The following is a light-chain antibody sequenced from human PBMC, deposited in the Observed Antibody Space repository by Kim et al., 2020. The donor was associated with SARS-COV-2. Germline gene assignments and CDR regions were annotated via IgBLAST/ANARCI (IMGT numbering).Light chain of an antibody. CDR2: GKN. Sequence: LGQTVRITCQGDSRRSYYATWYQQKPGQAPILVIYGKNNRPSGIPDRFSGSSSGNTASLTITGTQAGDEADYYCNSRDSNDNGVFGGGTQLTVL. V-gene: IGLV3-19*01. CDR3: NSRDSNDNGV. J-gene: IGLJ2*01. CDR1: SRRSYY.